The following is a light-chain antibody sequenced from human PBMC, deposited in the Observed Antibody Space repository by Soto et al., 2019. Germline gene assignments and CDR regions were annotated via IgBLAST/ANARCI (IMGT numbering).Light chain of an antibody. CDR1: QTVRYY. V-gene: IGKV1-39*01. CDR3: QQSYSAPRT. J-gene: IGKJ2*01. Sequence: DIPMTQSPSSLSAFVGDRVTITCRASQTVRYYLNWYQQKPGQAPRLLIYAASSLQSWVPSRFSGSGSETDFSLTINSLLPEDFATYYCQQSYSAPRTFGQGTKLEIK. CDR2: AAS.